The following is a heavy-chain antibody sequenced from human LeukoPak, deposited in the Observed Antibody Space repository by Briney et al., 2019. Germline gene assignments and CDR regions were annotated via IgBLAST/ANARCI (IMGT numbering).Heavy chain of an antibody. Sequence: GGSLRLSCAASGFTFSSYEMNWVRHAPGKGLEWVSGINWNGGSTGYADSVKGRFTISRDNAKNSLYLQMNSLRAEDTALYYCARATHYYESSGYDYWGQGTLVTVSS. D-gene: IGHD3-22*01. V-gene: IGHV3-20*04. CDR2: INWNGGST. CDR1: GFTFSSYE. CDR3: ARATHYYESSGYDY. J-gene: IGHJ4*02.